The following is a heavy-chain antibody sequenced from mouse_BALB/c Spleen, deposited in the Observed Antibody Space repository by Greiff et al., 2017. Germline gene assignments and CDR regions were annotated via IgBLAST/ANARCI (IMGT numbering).Heavy chain of an antibody. CDR3: ANGNYEDYYAMDY. CDR1: GYSITSGYY. D-gene: IGHD2-1*01. V-gene: IGHV3-6*02. Sequence: VQLQQSGPGLVKPSQSLSLTCSVTGYSITSGYYWNWIRQFPGNKLEWMGYISYDGSNNYNPSLKNRISITRDTSKNQFFLKLNSVTTEDTATYYCANGNYEDYYAMDYWGQGTSVTVSS. CDR2: ISYDGSN. J-gene: IGHJ4*01.